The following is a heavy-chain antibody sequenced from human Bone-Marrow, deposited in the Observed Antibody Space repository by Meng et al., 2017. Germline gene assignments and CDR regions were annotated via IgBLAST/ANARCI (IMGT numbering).Heavy chain of an antibody. D-gene: IGHD3-22*01. CDR3: ARDMGYYDSSGYFDY. CDR2: ISGSGGST. J-gene: IGHJ4*02. CDR1: GFTFSSYA. V-gene: IGHV3-23*01. Sequence: GESLKISCAASGFTFSSYAMSWVRQAPGKGLEWVSAISGSGGSTYYADSVKGRFTISRDNSKNTLYLQMNSLRAEDTAVYYCARDMGYYDSSGYFDYWGQGTLVTGAS.